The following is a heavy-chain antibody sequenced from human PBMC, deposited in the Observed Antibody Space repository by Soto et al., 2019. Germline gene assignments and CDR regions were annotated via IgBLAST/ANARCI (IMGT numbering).Heavy chain of an antibody. Sequence: SETLSLTCAVSGDSIIGIYHWAWIRQSPGRGLEWIASIYHSGSTNYNPSLKSRVTISVDKSKNQFSLKLSSVTAADTAVYYCAARSPDFWSGYPDYYYYYGMDVWGQGTTVTVSS. CDR1: GDSIIGIYH. D-gene: IGHD3-3*01. CDR3: AARSPDFWSGYPDYYYYYGMDV. J-gene: IGHJ6*02. V-gene: IGHV4-38-2*01. CDR2: IYHSGST.